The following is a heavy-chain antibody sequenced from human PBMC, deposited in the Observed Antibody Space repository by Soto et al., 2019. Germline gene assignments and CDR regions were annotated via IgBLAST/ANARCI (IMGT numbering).Heavy chain of an antibody. V-gene: IGHV3-74*01. CDR3: ARVASGSCDWFDP. D-gene: IGHD1-26*01. CDR2: VNPDGSTT. Sequence: EVQLVESWGGLVQPGGSLRLSCAASKFSFSAYWLHWVRQAPGKGLMWVSRVNPDGSTTTYADSVKGRFTISRDNARDTVFLQMNSLRAEDTAVYYCARVASGSCDWFDPWGQGTLVTVSS. J-gene: IGHJ5*02. CDR1: KFSFSAYW.